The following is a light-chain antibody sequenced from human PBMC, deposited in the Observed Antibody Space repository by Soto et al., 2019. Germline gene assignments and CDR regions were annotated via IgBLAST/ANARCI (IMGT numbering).Light chain of an antibody. Sequence: QSVLSQPPSASGTPGQTVTVSCSGTYSNIGINDVHWYRQLSGTAPQILIYDTSQRATGVPDRFSGSGSGTSASLVISGLQTEDEADYHCAAWDDSLNGPAFGGGTKLTVL. J-gene: IGLJ2*01. CDR1: YSNIGIND. V-gene: IGLV1-44*01. CDR3: AAWDDSLNGPA. CDR2: DTS.